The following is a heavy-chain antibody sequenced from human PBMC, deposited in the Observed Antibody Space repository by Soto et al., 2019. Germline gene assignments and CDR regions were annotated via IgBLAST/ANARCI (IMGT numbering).Heavy chain of an antibody. V-gene: IGHV1-46*01. Sequence: RASVKVSCKASGYTFTSYYMHWVRQAPGQGLEWLGIINPSGGSTSYAQKFQGRVTMTRDTSTSTVYMELSSLRSEDTAVYYCERDWDSTYDSSGYYYGSSDYWGQGTLVTVSS. J-gene: IGHJ4*02. D-gene: IGHD3-22*01. CDR1: GYTFTSYY. CDR3: ERDWDSTYDSSGYYYGSSDY. CDR2: INPSGGST.